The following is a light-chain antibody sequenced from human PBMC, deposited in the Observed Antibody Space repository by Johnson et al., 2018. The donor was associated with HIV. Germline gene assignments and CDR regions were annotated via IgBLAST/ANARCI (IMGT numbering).Light chain of an antibody. CDR2: ENN. Sequence: QLVLTQPPSVSAAPGQKVTISCSGSSYNIGNSYVSWYQQLPGTAHKLLIYENNKRPSGIPDRFSGSKSGTSATLGITGLQTGDEADYYCGTWDSSLSAYVFGTGTKVTVL. J-gene: IGLJ1*01. CDR1: SYNIGNSY. V-gene: IGLV1-51*02. CDR3: GTWDSSLSAYV.